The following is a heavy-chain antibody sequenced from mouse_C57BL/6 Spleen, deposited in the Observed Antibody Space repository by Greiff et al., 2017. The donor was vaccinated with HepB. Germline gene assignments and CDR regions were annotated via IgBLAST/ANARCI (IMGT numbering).Heavy chain of an antibody. V-gene: IGHV5-12*01. CDR2: ISNGGGST. Sequence: EVKLQESGGGLVQPGGSLKLSCAASGFTFSDYYMYWVRQTPEKRLEWVAYISNGGGSTYYPDTVKGRFTISRDNAKNTLYLQMSRLKSEDTAMYYCARQLNWYFDVWGTGTTVTVSS. CDR1: GFTFSDYY. J-gene: IGHJ1*03. CDR3: ARQLNWYFDV.